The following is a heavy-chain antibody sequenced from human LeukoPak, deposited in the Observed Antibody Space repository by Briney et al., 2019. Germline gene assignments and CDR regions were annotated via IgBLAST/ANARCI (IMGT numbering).Heavy chain of an antibody. CDR3: ARDGSYYYDSSGYYSFDY. CDR1: GGTFSSYA. V-gene: IGHV1-69*13. CDR2: IIPIFGTA. D-gene: IGHD3-22*01. J-gene: IGHJ4*02. Sequence: EASVKVSCKASGGTFSSYAISWARQAPGQGLEWMGGIIPIFGTANYAQKFQGRVTITADESTSTAYMELSSLRSEDTAVYYCARDGSYYYDSSGYYSFDYWGQGTLVTVSS.